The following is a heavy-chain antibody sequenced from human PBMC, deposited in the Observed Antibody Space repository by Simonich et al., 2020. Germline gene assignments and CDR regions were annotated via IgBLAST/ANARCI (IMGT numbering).Heavy chain of an antibody. D-gene: IGHD6-6*01. CDR3: ARDRGSSAFDI. Sequence: EVQLVESGGGLVQPGGSLRLSCAASGLTFSSYEMNWVRPAPGKGLEWFSNIRSSGSTIYYADSVKGRFTISRDNAKNSLYLQMNSLRAEDTAVYYCARDRGSSAFDIWGQGTMVTVSS. J-gene: IGHJ3*02. CDR2: IRSSGSTI. CDR1: GLTFSSYE. V-gene: IGHV3-48*03.